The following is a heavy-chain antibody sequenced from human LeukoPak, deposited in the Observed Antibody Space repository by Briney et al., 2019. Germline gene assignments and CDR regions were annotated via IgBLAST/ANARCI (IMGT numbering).Heavy chain of an antibody. CDR1: GFTFSSYA. J-gene: IGHJ5*02. D-gene: IGHD6-19*01. Sequence: PGGSLRLSCAASGFTFSSYAMHWVRQAPGKGLEWVAVISYDGSNKYYADSVKGRFTISRDNSKNTLYLQMNSLRAEDTAVYYCARDEKDEQWLLWFDPWGQGTLVTVSS. CDR2: ISYDGSNK. CDR3: ARDEKDEQWLLWFDP. V-gene: IGHV3-30-3*01.